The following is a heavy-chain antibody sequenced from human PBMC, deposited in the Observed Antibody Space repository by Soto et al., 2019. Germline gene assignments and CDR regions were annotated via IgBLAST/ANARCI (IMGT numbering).Heavy chain of an antibody. J-gene: IGHJ6*03. Sequence: EVQLVESGGGLVKPGGSLRLSCAASGFTFSSYNMNWVRQAPGKGLEWVLSISTSSTNIYYADSMKGRCTISRDNGKNSLYLQMNNLRAEDTAVYFCARDTSMVGYSYYYMDVWGKGTTVTVSS. CDR1: GFTFSSYN. D-gene: IGHD3-10*01. CDR2: ISTSSTNI. V-gene: IGHV3-21*02. CDR3: ARDTSMVGYSYYYMDV.